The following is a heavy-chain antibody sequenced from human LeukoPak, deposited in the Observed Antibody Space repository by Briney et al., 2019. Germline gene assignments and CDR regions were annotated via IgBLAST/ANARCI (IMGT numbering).Heavy chain of an antibody. CDR1: GGSMSSHY. V-gene: IGHV4-59*11. Sequence: SETLSLTCTVSGGSMSSHYWIWIRQPPGKGLEWIGYIYYSGSTNYNPSLKSRVTISLDTSKNQFSLNVTSVTAADTAVYFCARKTPMAEAYYFDYWGHGTLVTVSS. CDR2: IYYSGST. J-gene: IGHJ4*01. D-gene: IGHD5-18*01. CDR3: ARKTPMAEAYYFDY.